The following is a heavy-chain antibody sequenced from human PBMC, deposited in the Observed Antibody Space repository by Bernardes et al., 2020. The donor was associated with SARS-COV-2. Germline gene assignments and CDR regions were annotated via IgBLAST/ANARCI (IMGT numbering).Heavy chain of an antibody. CDR3: VRSPGYSSSWYASGNWFDP. CDR2: IYYSGST. CDR1: GGSISSSSYY. J-gene: IGHJ5*02. Sequence: SETLSLTCTVSGGSISSSSYYWGWIRQPPGKGLEWIGSIYYSGSTYYNPSLKSRVTISVDTSKNQFSLKLRSVTAADTDVYYCVRSPGYSSSWYASGNWFDPWGQGTLVTVSS. V-gene: IGHV4-39*01. D-gene: IGHD6-13*01.